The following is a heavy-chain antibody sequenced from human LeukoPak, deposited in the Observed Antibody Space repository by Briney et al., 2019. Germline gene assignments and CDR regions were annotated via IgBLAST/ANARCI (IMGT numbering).Heavy chain of an antibody. Sequence: SESLSLTCAVYGGSFSGYYWSWIRQPPGKGLEWIGEINHSGSTNYNPSLKSRVTISVDTSKNQFSLKLSSVTAADTAVYYCARYRRNRDSSGYLSDWGQGTLVTVSS. CDR1: GGSFSGYY. CDR2: INHSGST. D-gene: IGHD3-22*01. CDR3: ARYRRNRDSSGYLSD. J-gene: IGHJ4*02. V-gene: IGHV4-34*01.